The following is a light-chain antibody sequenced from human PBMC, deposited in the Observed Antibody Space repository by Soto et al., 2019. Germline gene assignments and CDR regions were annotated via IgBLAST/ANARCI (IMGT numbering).Light chain of an antibody. J-gene: IGKJ1*01. CDR3: HQYNNWPPWT. V-gene: IGKV3-15*01. CDR1: QSVSSN. CDR2: GAS. Sequence: EIVMTQSPATLSVSPGERATLSCRASQSVSSNLAWYQQKPGQAPRLLIYGASTRATGIPARFSGSGSGTEFTLTISSLQSEDYAVYYCHQYNNWPPWTFGQETKLEIK.